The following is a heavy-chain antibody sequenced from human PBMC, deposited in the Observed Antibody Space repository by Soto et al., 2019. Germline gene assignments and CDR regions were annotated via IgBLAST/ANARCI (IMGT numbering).Heavy chain of an antibody. CDR1: GYTFTSYG. CDR3: AREERYFDWLLYAY. Sequence: ASVKVSCKASGYTFTSYGISWVRQAPGQGLEWMGWISAYNGNTNYAQKLQGRVTMTTDTSTSTAYMELRSLRSDDTAVYYCAREERYFDWLLYAYWGQGPPATVSS. D-gene: IGHD3-9*01. CDR2: ISAYNGNT. J-gene: IGHJ4*02. V-gene: IGHV1-18*01.